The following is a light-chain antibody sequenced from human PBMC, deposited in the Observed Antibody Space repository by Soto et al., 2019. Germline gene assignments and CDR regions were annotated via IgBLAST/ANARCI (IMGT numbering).Light chain of an antibody. J-gene: IGKJ2*01. CDR1: QNLGDS. CDR2: RTS. Sequence: DIQMTQSPSSLSASVGDRITITCRASQNLGDSLNWYQQKPGMPPKLLIYRTSSLQGGVPSRFSGSGSGAHFTLTISGLRPEDFATYFCQQGQATPYTFGQGT. V-gene: IGKV1-39*01. CDR3: QQGQATPYT.